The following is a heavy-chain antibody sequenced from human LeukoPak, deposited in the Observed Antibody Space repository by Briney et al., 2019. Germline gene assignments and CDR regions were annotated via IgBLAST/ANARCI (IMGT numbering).Heavy chain of an antibody. CDR2: ITHGGST. CDR3: ARSPPPGATAYGVVDS. V-gene: IGHV4-34*01. Sequence: SETLSLTCAVYGGSYSGYYWSWIRQPPGKGLEWIGEITHGGSTNYNPSLKSRVTISIDTSKNQFSLKLASVTAADTAVYYCARSPPPGATAYGVVDSWGRGTLVTVSS. J-gene: IGHJ5*01. D-gene: IGHD3-10*01. CDR1: GGSYSGYY.